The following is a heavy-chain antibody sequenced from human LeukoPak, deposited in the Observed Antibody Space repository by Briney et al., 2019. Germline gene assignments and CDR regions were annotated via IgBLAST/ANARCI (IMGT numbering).Heavy chain of an antibody. J-gene: IGHJ5*02. V-gene: IGHV3-7*03. D-gene: IGHD3-10*01. CDR3: ARDVYYYGSGRPWFDP. CDR2: IRHDGSEK. Sequence: PGGSLRLSCAASGFTFSSYGMHWVRQAPGKGLEWVANIRHDGSEKNSVDSVKGRFTISRDNAKNSLYLQMKNLRAEDTAVYYCARDVYYYGSGRPWFDPWGQGTLVTVSS. CDR1: GFTFSSYG.